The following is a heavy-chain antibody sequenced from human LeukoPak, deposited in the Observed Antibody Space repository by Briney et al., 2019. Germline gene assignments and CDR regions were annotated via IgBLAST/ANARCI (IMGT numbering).Heavy chain of an antibody. V-gene: IGHV1-24*01. CDR1: GYTLTELS. J-gene: IGHJ4*02. CDR2: FDPEDGET. CDR3: ATVVVATFRDYYFDY. D-gene: IGHD2-2*01. Sequence: ASVKVSRKVSGYTLTELSMHWVRQAPGKGLEWMGGFDPEDGETIYAQKFQGRVTMTEDTSTDTAYMELSSLRSEDTAVYYCATVVVATFRDYYFDYWGQGTLVTVSS.